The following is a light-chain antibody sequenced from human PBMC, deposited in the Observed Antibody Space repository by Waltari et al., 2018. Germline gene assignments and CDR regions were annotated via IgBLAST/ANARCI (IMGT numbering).Light chain of an antibody. CDR3: MQSMYLPLT. CDR2: EVS. V-gene: IGKV2D-29*01. Sequence: DIVMTQTPLSLSVTPGQPASISCRSSRSLLHSDGKNYLFWYLQKPGQPPHLRIHEVSKRLSGVPDRFSGSGSGTDFTLKISRVEAEDVGVYYCMQSMYLPLTFGGGTKVEIK. CDR1: RSLLHSDGKNY. J-gene: IGKJ4*01.